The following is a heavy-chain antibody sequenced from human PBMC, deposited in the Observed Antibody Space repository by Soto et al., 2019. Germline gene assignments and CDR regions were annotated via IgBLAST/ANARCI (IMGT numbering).Heavy chain of an antibody. Sequence: QVQLVQSGAEVKKPGSSVKVSCKASGGTFSSYAISWVRQAPGQGLEWMGGIIPIFGTANYAQKFQGRVTITSDESTSTAYMELSSLGSEDTAVYSCARGSCDFWSGYDSAPHPNWFDPWGQGTLVTVFS. J-gene: IGHJ5*02. CDR2: IIPIFGTA. V-gene: IGHV1-69*01. CDR3: ARGSCDFWSGYDSAPHPNWFDP. CDR1: GGTFSSYA. D-gene: IGHD3-3*01.